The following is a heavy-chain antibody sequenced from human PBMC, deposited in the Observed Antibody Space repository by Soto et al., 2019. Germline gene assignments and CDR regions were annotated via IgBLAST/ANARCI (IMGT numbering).Heavy chain of an antibody. Sequence: PGGSLRLSCAASGFTFSSYRRSWVRQAPGKGLEWVANIKQDGSEKYYVDSVKGRFTISRYNAKNPLYLQMNSLRSEDTAVFYCARDVTAVTTWGALFDYWGQGTLVTVSS. CDR2: IKQDGSEK. CDR3: ARDVTAVTTWGALFDY. V-gene: IGHV3-7*01. J-gene: IGHJ4*02. CDR1: GFTFSSYR. D-gene: IGHD4-4*01.